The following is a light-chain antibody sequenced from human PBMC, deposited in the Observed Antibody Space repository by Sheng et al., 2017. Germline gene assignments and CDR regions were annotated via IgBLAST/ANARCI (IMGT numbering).Light chain of an antibody. CDR3: QQSYSTPWT. CDR2: AAS. Sequence: DIQMTQSPSSLSASVGDRVTITCRASQSISSYLNWYQQKPGKAPKLLIYAASSLQSGVPSRFSGSGSGTDFTLTISSLQPEDFATYYCQQSYSTPWTFGQGPRWKS. CDR1: QSISSY. J-gene: IGKJ1*01. V-gene: IGKV1-39*01.